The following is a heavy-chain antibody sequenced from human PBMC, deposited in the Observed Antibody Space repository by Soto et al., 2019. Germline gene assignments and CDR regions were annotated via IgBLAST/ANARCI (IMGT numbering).Heavy chain of an antibody. V-gene: IGHV1-69*02. D-gene: IGHD3-10*01. Sequence: QVQLVQSGAEVKKPGSSVKVSCKASGDTFSFYTINWVRQAPGLGLEWMGRVNPILSMSNYAQKFQGSVTITADKSTNTAYMQLSSLRSEDTAIYYCAASYGSGYRAFDYWGQGALVTVSS. CDR1: GDTFSFYT. CDR3: AASYGSGYRAFDY. CDR2: VNPILSMS. J-gene: IGHJ4*02.